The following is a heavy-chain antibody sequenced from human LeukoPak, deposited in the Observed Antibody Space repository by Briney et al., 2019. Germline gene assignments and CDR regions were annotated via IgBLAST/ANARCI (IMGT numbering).Heavy chain of an antibody. D-gene: IGHD4-17*01. CDR2: ISSSSSYT. CDR1: GFTFSDYY. Sequence: GGSLRLSCAASGFTFSDYYMSWIRQAPGKGLEWVSYISSSSSYTNYADSVKGRFTISRDNAKNSLYLQMNSLRAEDTAVYYCARQHGDYAFQNWGQGTLVTVSS. V-gene: IGHV3-11*03. J-gene: IGHJ1*01. CDR3: ARQHGDYAFQN.